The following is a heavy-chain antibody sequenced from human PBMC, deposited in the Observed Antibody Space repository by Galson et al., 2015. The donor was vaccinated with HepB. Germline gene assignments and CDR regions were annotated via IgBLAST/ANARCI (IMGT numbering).Heavy chain of an antibody. Sequence: SLRLSCAASGFTFSSYGMHWVRQAPGKGLEWVAVISYDGSNKYYADSVKGRFTISRDNSKNTLYLQMNSLRAEDTAVYYCAKDVTAIYYYGMDVWGQGTTVTVSS. J-gene: IGHJ6*02. CDR1: GFTFSSYG. CDR2: ISYDGSNK. CDR3: AKDVTAIYYYGMDV. V-gene: IGHV3-30*18. D-gene: IGHD2-21*02.